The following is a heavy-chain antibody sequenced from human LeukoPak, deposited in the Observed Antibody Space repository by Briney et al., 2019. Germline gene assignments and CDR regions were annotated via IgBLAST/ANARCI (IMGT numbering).Heavy chain of an antibody. D-gene: IGHD3-3*01. CDR2: MNPNSGNT. CDR3: ARVPIPRLFGVVIRFIRNWFDP. CDR1: GYTFTSYD. V-gene: IGHV1-8*01. J-gene: IGHJ5*02. Sequence: ASVKVSCKASGYTFTSYDINWVRQATGQGLEWMGWMNPNSGNTGYAQKFQGRVTMTRNTSISTAYMELSSLRSEDTAVYYCARVPIPRLFGVVIRFIRNWFDPWGQGTLVTVSP.